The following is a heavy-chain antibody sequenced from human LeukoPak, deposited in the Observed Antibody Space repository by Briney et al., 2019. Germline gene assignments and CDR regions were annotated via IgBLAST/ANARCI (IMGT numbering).Heavy chain of an antibody. J-gene: IGHJ4*02. V-gene: IGHV3-74*01. CDR2: INGDGSTT. D-gene: IGHD3-10*01. CDR3: ATAGNYRFDY. Sequence: GGSLRLSCAASGFAFSNQAMGWVRQAPGKGLEWVSRINGDGSTTNYADSVKGRFTISRDNAQDTLYLQMNTLRAEDTAVYYCATAGNYRFDYWGQGTLVTVSS. CDR1: GFAFSNQA.